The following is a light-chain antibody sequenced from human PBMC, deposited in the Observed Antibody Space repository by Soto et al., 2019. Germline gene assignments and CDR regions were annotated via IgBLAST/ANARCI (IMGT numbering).Light chain of an antibody. J-gene: IGKJ5*01. V-gene: IGKV2D-29*01. CDR1: QSLLRSDGKTY. CDR2: EVS. Sequence: EIVMTQSPLTLSVTPGQPASISCKSSQSLLRSDGKTYLFWYVQRPGQPPQLLIYEVSNRFSGVPHGLNDSGSGTDFTLTLSRVEAEDVGLYYCVHSILLPITFGQGTRVEIK. CDR3: VHSILLPIT.